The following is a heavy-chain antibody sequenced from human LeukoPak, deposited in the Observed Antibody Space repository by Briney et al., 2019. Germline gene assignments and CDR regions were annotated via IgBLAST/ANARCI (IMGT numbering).Heavy chain of an antibody. J-gene: IGHJ4*02. CDR2: INPNSGGT. Sequence: ASVKVSCTASGYTFTGYYMHWVRQAPGQGLEWMGWINPNSGGTNYAQKFQGRVTMHRDTSISTAYMELSRLRSDGTAVYYCARALEYSSSSGPSDYWGQGTLVTVSS. D-gene: IGHD6-6*01. V-gene: IGHV1-2*02. CDR1: GYTFTGYY. CDR3: ARALEYSSSSGPSDY.